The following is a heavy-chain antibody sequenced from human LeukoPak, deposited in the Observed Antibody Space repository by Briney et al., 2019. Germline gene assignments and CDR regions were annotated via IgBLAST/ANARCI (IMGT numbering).Heavy chain of an antibody. J-gene: IGHJ5*02. CDR3: ARADRLHGGPYLIGP. CDR2: INPNRGGT. Sequence: ASVKVSCKTSGYSFTDYYMHWVRQAPGQGLEWMGWINPNRGGTSSAQNQGRVTMTRDTSITTVYMEVSWLTSDDTAIYYCARADRLHGGPYLIGPWGQGTLVTVSS. V-gene: IGHV1-2*02. CDR1: GYSFTDYY. D-gene: IGHD2-21*01.